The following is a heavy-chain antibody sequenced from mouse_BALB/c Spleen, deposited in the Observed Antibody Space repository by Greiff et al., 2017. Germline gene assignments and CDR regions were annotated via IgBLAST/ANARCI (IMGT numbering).Heavy chain of an antibody. Sequence: VQLLQSGAELVRPGTSVKVSCKASGYAFANYLIEWVKQRPGQGLEWIGVINPGSGGTNYNEKFKGKVTLTADKSSSTAYMQLSSLTSDDSAVYFCASPYDYDGSLAYWGQGTLVTVSA. CDR3: ASPYDYDGSLAY. CDR2: INPGSGGT. D-gene: IGHD2-4*01. CDR1: GYAFANYL. V-gene: IGHV1-54*01. J-gene: IGHJ3*01.